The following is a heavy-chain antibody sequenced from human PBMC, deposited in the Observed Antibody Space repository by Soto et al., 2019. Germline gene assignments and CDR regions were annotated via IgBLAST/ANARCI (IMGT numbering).Heavy chain of an antibody. CDR1: GGTFSSYA. CDR3: ARAGHAARPYDAFDI. J-gene: IGHJ3*02. D-gene: IGHD6-6*01. Sequence: QVQLVQSGAEVKKPGSSVKVSCKASGGTFSSYAIRWVRQAPGQGLEWMGGLIPIFGTTHYAQKLQGRVTITANKCTSTAYMALSSLISEDTAVYYCARAGHAARPYDAFDIWGQGTMVTVSS. CDR2: LIPIFGTT. V-gene: IGHV1-69*06.